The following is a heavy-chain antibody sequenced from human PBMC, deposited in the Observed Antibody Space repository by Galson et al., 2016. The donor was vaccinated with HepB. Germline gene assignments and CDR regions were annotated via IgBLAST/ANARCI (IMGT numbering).Heavy chain of an antibody. Sequence: SLRLSCAASGFPFTTSALNWVRQAPGKGLQWVSFISGSGTTTFYTDSVKGRFTISRDNSKNMLYLQIDSLRAEDTAVSSCAKPRRYNHDALHNWGRGTMVTVSS. CDR3: AKPRRYNHDALHN. CDR2: ISGSGTTT. D-gene: IGHD5-18*01. V-gene: IGHV3-23*01. CDR1: GFPFTTSA. J-gene: IGHJ3*02.